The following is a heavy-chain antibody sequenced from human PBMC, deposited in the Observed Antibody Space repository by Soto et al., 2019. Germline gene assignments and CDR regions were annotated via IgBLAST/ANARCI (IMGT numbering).Heavy chain of an antibody. CDR1: GGSISGYY. J-gene: IGHJ4*02. Sequence: PSETLSLTCTVFGGSISGYYGSWIRQPPGKGLEWIGYSYYSGSIDYNPSLESRVSISVDTSKNQFSLKLSSVTAADTGVYYCSTGGYFLDFWGQGTLVTVSS. CDR3: STGGYFLDF. CDR2: SYYSGSI. V-gene: IGHV4-59*01.